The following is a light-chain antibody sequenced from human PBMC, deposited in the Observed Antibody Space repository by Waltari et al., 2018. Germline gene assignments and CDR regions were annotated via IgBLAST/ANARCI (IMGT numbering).Light chain of an antibody. CDR3: AAWDDSLNAVV. CDR1: NSNARVNP. J-gene: IGLJ2*01. CDR2: SND. Sequence: QSVLTQPPSASGTPGQRVPIPCSGRNSNARVNPVNWYQQLSGAAPEVVIYSNDQRPSGVPDRFSGSKSGNSASLAISGLQSEDEAHYYCAAWDDSLNAVVFGGGTKVTVL. V-gene: IGLV1-44*01.